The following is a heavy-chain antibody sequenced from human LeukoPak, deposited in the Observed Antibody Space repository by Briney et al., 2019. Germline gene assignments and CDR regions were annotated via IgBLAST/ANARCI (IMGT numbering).Heavy chain of an antibody. D-gene: IGHD5-12*01. J-gene: IGHJ6*03. CDR3: ARDPEATITDYYYYMDV. Sequence: PGGSLRLSCAASGFTFSSYAMHWVRQAPGKGLEWVAVISYDGSNKYYADSVKGRFTISRDNSKNTLYLQMNSLRAEDTAVYYCARDPEATITDYYYYMDVWGKGTTVTVSS. V-gene: IGHV3-30*04. CDR1: GFTFSSYA. CDR2: ISYDGSNK.